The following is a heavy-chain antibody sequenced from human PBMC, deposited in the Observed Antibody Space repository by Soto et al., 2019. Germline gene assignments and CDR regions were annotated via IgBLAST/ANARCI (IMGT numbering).Heavy chain of an antibody. CDR2: IIPIFGTA. CDR3: ARVVRYGIAAAGPFDY. J-gene: IGHJ4*02. V-gene: IGHV1-69*13. CDR1: GGTFSSYA. Sequence: SVKVSCKASGGTFSSYAISWVRQAPGQGLEWMGGIIPIFGTANYAQKFQGRVTITADESTSTAYMELSSLRSEDTAVYYCARVVRYGIAAAGPFDYWGKGTLVTVSS. D-gene: IGHD6-13*01.